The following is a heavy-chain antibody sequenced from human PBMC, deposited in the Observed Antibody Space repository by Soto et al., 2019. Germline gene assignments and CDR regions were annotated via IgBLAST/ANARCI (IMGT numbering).Heavy chain of an antibody. CDR2: ISSSSSTI. V-gene: IGHV3-48*02. J-gene: IGHJ6*02. Sequence: EVQLVESGGGLVQPGGSLRLSCAASGFTFSSYSMNWVRQAPGKGLEWVSYISSSSSTIYYADSVKGRFTISRDKAKNSLYLQMNSLRDEDTAVYYCARDGFWSGYYTVSYYYGMDVWGQGTTVTVSS. D-gene: IGHD3-3*01. CDR1: GFTFSSYS. CDR3: ARDGFWSGYYTVSYYYGMDV.